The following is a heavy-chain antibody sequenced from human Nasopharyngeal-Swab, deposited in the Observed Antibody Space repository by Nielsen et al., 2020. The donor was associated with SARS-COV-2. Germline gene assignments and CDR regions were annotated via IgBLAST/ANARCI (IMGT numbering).Heavy chain of an antibody. J-gene: IGHJ6*03. CDR2: INPSGGST. CDR1: GYTFTSYY. D-gene: IGHD2-15*01. V-gene: IGHV1-46*01. Sequence: ASAKVSCKASGYTFTSYYMHWVRQAPGQGLEWMGIINPSGGSTSYAQKFQGRVTMTRDTSTSTVYMELSSLRSEDTAVYYCARDARIGYCSGGSCHFYYYYYMDVWGKGTTVTVSS. CDR3: ARDARIGYCSGGSCHFYYYYYMDV.